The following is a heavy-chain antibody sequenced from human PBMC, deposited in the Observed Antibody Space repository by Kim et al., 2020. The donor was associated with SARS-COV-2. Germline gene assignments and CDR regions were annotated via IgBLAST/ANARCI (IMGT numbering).Heavy chain of an antibody. CDR2: IYPGDSDT. CDR3: ARHTVSKYTRTYYFDY. D-gene: IGHD6-6*01. CDR1: GYTFNTYW. J-gene: IGHJ4*02. V-gene: IGHV5-51*01. Sequence: GESLKISCKVSGYTFNTYWIGWVRQMPGKGLEWMGIIYPGDSDTRYSPSFQGQVTISADKSISTAYLQWSSLKASDTAMYYCARHTVSKYTRTYYFDYWGQGTLVTVSS.